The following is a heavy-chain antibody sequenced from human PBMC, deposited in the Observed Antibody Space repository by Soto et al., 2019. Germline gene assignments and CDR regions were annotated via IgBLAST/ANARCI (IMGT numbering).Heavy chain of an antibody. D-gene: IGHD4-17*01. J-gene: IGHJ4*02. CDR1: GGSVTSDEDY. V-gene: IGHV4-30-4*01. CDR2: ISNSGST. Sequence: KASETLSLTCTVSGGSVTSDEDYWSWIRQSPGKGLEWIGYISNSGSTGYNPSLKTRLSMSVDRSKNQFTLRLTSVTAEDTAVYFCATESGSTYGYFDYWGQGTQVTVSS. CDR3: ATESGSTYGYFDY.